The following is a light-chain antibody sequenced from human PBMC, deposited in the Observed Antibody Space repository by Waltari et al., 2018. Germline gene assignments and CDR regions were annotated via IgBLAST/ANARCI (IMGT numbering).Light chain of an antibody. CDR2: GNN. V-gene: IGLV1-40*01. CDR1: SSNIGAPYD. CDR3: QSYDSRLSAYV. J-gene: IGLJ3*02. Sequence: QSVLTQPPSVSGAPGQTVTISCTGGSSNIGAPYDVHWYQHLLGTAPKVVVYGNNNLPPDVPDRFSGSKSGTSASLTISWLQAEDEAYYYCQSYDSRLSAYVFGGGTKLTVL.